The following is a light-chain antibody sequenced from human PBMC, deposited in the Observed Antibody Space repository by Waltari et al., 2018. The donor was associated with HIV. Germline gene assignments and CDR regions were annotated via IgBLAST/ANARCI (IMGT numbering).Light chain of an antibody. CDR3: QSYDSSLSAWV. CDR2: GDT. CDR1: STDIGAGYD. J-gene: IGLJ3*02. V-gene: IGLV1-40*01. Sequence: QSVLTQPPSVSGAPVQRVTISCTGSSTDIGAGYDVHWYQHLPGRAPKLLIYGDTNRPSGVPDRFSGSKSGTSASLAIPGLQAEDEADYSCQSYDSSLSAWVFGGGTKLTVL.